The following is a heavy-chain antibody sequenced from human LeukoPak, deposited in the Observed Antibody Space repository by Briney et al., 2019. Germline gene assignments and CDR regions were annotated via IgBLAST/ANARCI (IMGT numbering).Heavy chain of an antibody. V-gene: IGHV4-59*01. CDR1: GGSISNYY. CDR3: ARSGFGGSSWFHCYGIDV. CDR2: MFYSGTT. D-gene: IGHD6-13*01. J-gene: IGHJ6*02. Sequence: SETLSLTCIVSGGSISNYYWTWIRQPPGKGLEWIGCMFYSGTTYYNPSLKSRVTMSVDMSKNQFSLWLSSVSAGDTAVYYCARSGFGGSSWFHCYGIDVWGQGTTVTVSS.